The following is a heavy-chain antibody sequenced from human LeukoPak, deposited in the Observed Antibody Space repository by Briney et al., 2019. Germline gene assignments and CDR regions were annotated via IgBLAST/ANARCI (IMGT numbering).Heavy chain of an antibody. CDR1: GYTLTELS. D-gene: IGHD3-22*01. Sequence: GASVKVSCKVSGYTLTELSMHWVRQAPGKGLEWMGGFDPEDGETIYAQKFQGRVTMTEDTSTDTAYMELSSLRSEDTAVYYCATAPSLYYYDSSGYYRLDYWGQGTPVTVSS. V-gene: IGHV1-24*01. J-gene: IGHJ4*02. CDR3: ATAPSLYYYDSSGYYRLDY. CDR2: FDPEDGET.